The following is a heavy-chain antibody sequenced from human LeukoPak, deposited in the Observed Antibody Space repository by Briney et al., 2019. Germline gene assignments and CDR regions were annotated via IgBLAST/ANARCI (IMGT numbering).Heavy chain of an antibody. CDR1: GYTFTGYY. V-gene: IGHV1-2*06. J-gene: IGHJ6*03. CDR3: ARLGYCSGGSCYEHHYYYYMDV. D-gene: IGHD2-15*01. CDR2: INPNSGGT. Sequence: GALVKVSCKASGYTFTGYYMHWVRQAPGQGLEWMGRINPNSGGTNYAQKFQGRATMTRDTSISTAYMELSRLRSDDAAVYYCARLGYCSGGSCYEHHYYYYMDVWGKGTTVTVSS.